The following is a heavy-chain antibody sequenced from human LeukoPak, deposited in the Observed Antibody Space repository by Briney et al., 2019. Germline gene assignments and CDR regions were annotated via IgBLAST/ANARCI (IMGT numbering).Heavy chain of an antibody. J-gene: IGHJ4*02. Sequence: GGSLRLSCAASGFTFSSYSMNWVRQAPGKGLEWVSSISSSGYKIYYADSVKGRFTISRDNAKNSLNLQMNSLRAEDTAVYYCARDRSKYYDSRDYFDYWGPGTLVTVCS. CDR1: GFTFSSYS. CDR2: ISSSGYKI. CDR3: ARDRSKYYDSRDYFDY. D-gene: IGHD3-22*01. V-gene: IGHV3-21*06.